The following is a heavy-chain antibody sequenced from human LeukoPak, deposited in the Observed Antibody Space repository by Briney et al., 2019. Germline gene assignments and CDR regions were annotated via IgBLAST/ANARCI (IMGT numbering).Heavy chain of an antibody. CDR1: GFTFSNYG. D-gene: IGHD6-19*01. V-gene: IGHV3-33*01. J-gene: IGHJ5*02. Sequence: GRSLRLSCAASGFTFSNYGMHWVRQAPGKGLEWVAVIWYNGSNKYYADSVKGRFTISRDNSKNTLYLQMNSLRAEDTAVYYCVRVAVAGNLNNWFDPWGQGTLVTVSS. CDR3: VRVAVAGNLNNWFDP. CDR2: IWYNGSNK.